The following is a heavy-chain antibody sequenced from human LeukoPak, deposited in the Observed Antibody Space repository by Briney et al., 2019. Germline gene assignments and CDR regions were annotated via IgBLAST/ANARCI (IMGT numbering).Heavy chain of an antibody. CDR3: TGPKRLINWSDP. CDR2: INHSGST. D-gene: IGHD2-21*01. CDR1: GGSFSGYY. J-gene: IGHJ5*02. V-gene: IGHV4-34*01. Sequence: SETLSLTCAVYGGSFSGYYWSWIRQPPGKGLEWIGEINHSGSTNYNPSLKSRVTISVDTSKNQFSLKLSSVTAADTAVYYCTGPKRLINWSDPWGQGTLVTVSS.